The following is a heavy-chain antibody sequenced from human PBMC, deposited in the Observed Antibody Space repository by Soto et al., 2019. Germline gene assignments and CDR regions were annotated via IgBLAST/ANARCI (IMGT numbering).Heavy chain of an antibody. CDR2: IYYSGST. CDR1: GGSISSYY. J-gene: IGHJ4*02. Sequence: SETLSLTCTVSGGSISSYYWSWIRQPPGKGLEWIGYIYYSGSTNYNPSLKSRVTISVDTSKNQFSLKLSSVTAADTAVYYCARAHGGNCFDFWGQGTLVTVSS. V-gene: IGHV4-59*01. CDR3: ARAHGGNCFDF. D-gene: IGHD2-15*01.